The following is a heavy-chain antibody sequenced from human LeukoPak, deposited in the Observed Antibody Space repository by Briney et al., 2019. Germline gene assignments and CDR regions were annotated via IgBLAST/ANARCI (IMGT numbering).Heavy chain of an antibody. CDR3: AKDQRGSTRCAFDI. CDR2: ISGSGGST. D-gene: IGHD1-26*01. CDR1: GFTFSRYW. Sequence: PGGSLRLSCAASGFTFSRYWMSWVRQAPGKGLEWVSAISGSGGSTYYADSVKGRFTISRDNSKNTLYLQMNSLRAEDTAVYYCAKDQRGSTRCAFDIWGQGTMVTVSS. J-gene: IGHJ3*02. V-gene: IGHV3-23*01.